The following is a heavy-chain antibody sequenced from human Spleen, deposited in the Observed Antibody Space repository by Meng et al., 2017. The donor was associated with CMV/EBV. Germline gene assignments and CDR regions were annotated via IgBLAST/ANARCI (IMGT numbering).Heavy chain of an antibody. V-gene: IGHV3-64*02. Sequence: GGSLRLSCAASGFTFSSFAMHWVRQAPGKGLEYVSGISNSGRSTYSADSVKDRFTISRDNSRNTLYLQMGSLRAEDMAVYYCARDRPEGYWGQGTLVTVSS. CDR3: ARDRPEGY. CDR1: GFTFSSFA. CDR2: ISNSGRST. J-gene: IGHJ4*02.